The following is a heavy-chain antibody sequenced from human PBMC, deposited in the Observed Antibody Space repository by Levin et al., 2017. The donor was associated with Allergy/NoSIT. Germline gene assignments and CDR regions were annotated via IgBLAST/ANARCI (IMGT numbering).Heavy chain of an antibody. V-gene: IGHV3-15*01. D-gene: IGHD6-19*01. CDR3: ATQFQW. CDR1: RFSLSNAW. CDR2: ITSKTDGAAT. Sequence: GGSLRLSCAASRFSLSNAWMNWVRQAPGKGLEWIGRITSKTDGAATDYAAPLKGRFTISRDDSTNTLYLEMNSLKGEVTGLYFGATQFQWWGQGTLVTVSS. J-gene: IGHJ4*02.